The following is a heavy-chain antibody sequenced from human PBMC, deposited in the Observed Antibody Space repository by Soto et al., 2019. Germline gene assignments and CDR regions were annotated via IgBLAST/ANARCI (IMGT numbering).Heavy chain of an antibody. Sequence: WETLSLTCTVSGGSVSSGSYYWSWMRQPPGKGLEWIGYIYYSGSTNYNPSLKSRVTISVYTSKNQFSLKLSSVTAADTAVYYCARDFYSSSARLGNFDYWGQGTLVTVSS. CDR2: IYYSGST. CDR1: GGSVSSGSYY. D-gene: IGHD6-6*01. V-gene: IGHV4-61*01. CDR3: ARDFYSSSARLGNFDY. J-gene: IGHJ4*02.